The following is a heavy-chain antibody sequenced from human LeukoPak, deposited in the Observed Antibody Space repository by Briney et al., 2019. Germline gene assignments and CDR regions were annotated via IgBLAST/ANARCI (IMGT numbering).Heavy chain of an antibody. CDR3: ARGMPDKGSSWYYWDDGVPHFDY. CDR2: IYYSGST. Sequence: PSETPSLTCTVPGGSISSSSYYWGWIRQPPGKGLEWIGSIYYSGSTYYNPSLKSRVTISVDTSKNQFSLKLSSVTAAGTAVYYCARGMPDKGSSWYYWDDGVPHFDYWGQGTLVTVSS. V-gene: IGHV4-39*01. CDR1: GGSISSSSYY. D-gene: IGHD6-13*01. J-gene: IGHJ4*02.